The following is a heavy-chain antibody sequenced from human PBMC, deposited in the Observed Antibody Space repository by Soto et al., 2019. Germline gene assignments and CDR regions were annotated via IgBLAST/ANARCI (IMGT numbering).Heavy chain of an antibody. J-gene: IGHJ6*02. D-gene: IGHD3-10*01. Sequence: QVQLVQSGAEVKKPGASVKVSCKASGYTFTSYGISWVRQAPGQGLEWMGWISAYNGNTNYAQKLQGRVTMTTDTSTSTAYMELRSLRSDDTAVYYCARDWVWFGELSDSPYYYYGMDVWGQGTTVTVSS. CDR2: ISAYNGNT. CDR3: ARDWVWFGELSDSPYYYYGMDV. CDR1: GYTFTSYG. V-gene: IGHV1-18*01.